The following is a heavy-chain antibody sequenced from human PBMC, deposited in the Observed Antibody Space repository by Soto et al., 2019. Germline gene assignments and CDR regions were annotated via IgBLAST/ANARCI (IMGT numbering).Heavy chain of an antibody. D-gene: IGHD6-19*01. V-gene: IGHV2-5*02. CDR1: GFSLSTSGVG. J-gene: IGHJ4*02. Sequence: QITLKESGPTLVKPTQTLTLTCTFSGFSLSTSGVGVGWIRQPPGKALEWLALIYWDDDKRYSQSLKSRLTIPKDTSKNQVVLTMTNMDPVDTATYYCAHRLGGIGVAGTFDYWGQGTLVTVSS. CDR3: AHRLGGIGVAGTFDY. CDR2: IYWDDDK.